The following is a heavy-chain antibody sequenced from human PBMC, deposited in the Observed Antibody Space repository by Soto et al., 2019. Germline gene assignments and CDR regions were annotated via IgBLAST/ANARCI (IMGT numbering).Heavy chain of an antibody. CDR2: ISGNGVDT. Sequence: PXVSLSLSFAASGFSVTNYAMTWVGQAPGKGLEWVATISGNGVDTYYADSVKGRFTISRDNSKDTLNLQMNSLRAEDTAEYYCAKADRSGSYSDHWGQGTLVTVSS. D-gene: IGHD3-10*01. CDR1: GFSVTNYA. V-gene: IGHV3-23*01. CDR3: AKADRSGSYSDH. J-gene: IGHJ4*02.